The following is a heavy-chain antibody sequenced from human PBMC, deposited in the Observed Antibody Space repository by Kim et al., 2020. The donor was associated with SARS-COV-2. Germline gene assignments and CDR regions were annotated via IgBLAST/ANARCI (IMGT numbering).Heavy chain of an antibody. J-gene: IGHJ2*01. Sequence: GGSLRLSCAASGFTFDDYAMHWVRQAPGKGLEWVSGISWNSGSIGYADSVKGRFTISRDNAKNSLYLQMNSLRAEDTALYYCAKEERTGDDWYFDLWGRGTLVTVSS. V-gene: IGHV3-9*01. CDR1: GFTFDDYA. CDR3: AKEERTGDDWYFDL. D-gene: IGHD7-27*01. CDR2: ISWNSGSI.